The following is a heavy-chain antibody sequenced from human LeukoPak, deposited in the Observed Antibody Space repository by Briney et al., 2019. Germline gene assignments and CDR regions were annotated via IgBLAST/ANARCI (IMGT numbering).Heavy chain of an antibody. J-gene: IGHJ6*03. CDR3: ARSSVVTHYYYYYMDV. Sequence: PSQTLSLTCTVSGGSISSGDYYWSWIRQPPGMGLEWIGYIYYSGSTYYNPSLKSRVTISVDTSKNQFSLKLSSVTAADTAVYYCARSSVVTHYYYYYMDVWGKGTTVTVSS. CDR2: IYYSGST. CDR1: GGSISSGDYY. V-gene: IGHV4-30-4*08. D-gene: IGHD4-23*01.